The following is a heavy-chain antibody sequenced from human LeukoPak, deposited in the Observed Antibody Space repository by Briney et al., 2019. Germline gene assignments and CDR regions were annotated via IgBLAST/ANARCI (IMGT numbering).Heavy chain of an antibody. D-gene: IGHD3-22*01. J-gene: IGHJ4*02. CDR2: MSSSNDNT. CDR3: ARAPDRYYYDSSGSHKSPIDY. V-gene: IGHV1-18*01. CDR1: GYTFSSYG. Sequence: ASVKVSCKAAGYTFSSYGITWVRQAPGQGLEWMGWMSSSNDNTNYAQKLQGRVTMTTDTSTSTAYMELRSLRSDDTAVYYCARAPDRYYYDSSGSHKSPIDYWGQGTLVTVSS.